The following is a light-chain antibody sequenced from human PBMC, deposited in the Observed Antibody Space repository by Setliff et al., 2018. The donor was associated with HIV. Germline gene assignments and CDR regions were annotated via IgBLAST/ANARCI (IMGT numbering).Light chain of an antibody. CDR1: SSDVGSYNF. CDR3: NSYTSSSTYV. V-gene: IGLV2-14*02. CDR2: DVS. J-gene: IGLJ1*01. Sequence: QSALAQPASVSGSPGQSITISCTGTSSDVGSYNFVSWYQHHPGKAPKLMIYDVSKRPSGLSNRFSGSKSGNSASLTISGLQAEDEADYYCNSYTSSSTYVFGTGTKVTVL.